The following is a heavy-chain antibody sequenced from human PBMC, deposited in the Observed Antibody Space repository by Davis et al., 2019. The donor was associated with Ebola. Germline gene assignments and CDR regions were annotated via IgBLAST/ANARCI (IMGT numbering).Heavy chain of an antibody. D-gene: IGHD3-16*02. CDR2: ISYDGSNK. CDR1: GFTFSSYA. Sequence: PGGSLRLSCAASGFTFSSYAMHWVRQAPGKGLEWVAVISYDGSNKYYADSVKGRFTISRDNSKNTLYLQMNSLRAEDTAVYYYATVSYYYYGMDVWGQGTTVTVSS. J-gene: IGHJ6*02. CDR3: ATVSYYYYGMDV. V-gene: IGHV3-30*04.